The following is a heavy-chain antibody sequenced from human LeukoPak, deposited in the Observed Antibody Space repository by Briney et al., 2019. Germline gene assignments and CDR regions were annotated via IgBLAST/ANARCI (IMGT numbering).Heavy chain of an antibody. J-gene: IGHJ4*02. V-gene: IGHV3-23*01. CDR3: AKGPRQQLVTRFDN. CDR2: ISASGGST. D-gene: IGHD6-13*01. Sequence: GGSLRLSCAASGFIFSTHAVSWVRQAPGKGLEWVSDISASGGSTYYADSVKGRFTVSRDNSKNTLYLQMSSLRADDTAVYYCAKGPRQQLVTRFDNWGQGTLVTVSS. CDR1: GFIFSTHA.